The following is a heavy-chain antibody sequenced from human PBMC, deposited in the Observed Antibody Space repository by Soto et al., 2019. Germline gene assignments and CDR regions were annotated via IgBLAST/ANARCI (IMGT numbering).Heavy chain of an antibody. V-gene: IGHV1-46*01. CDR2: IHITTDRT. J-gene: IGHJ4*02. Sequence: QVQLVQSGTEVKEPGASMKVSCKASGYTFSDYFIHWVRQAPGQGLEWMGIIHITTDRTTYKENFQGSVGFTRDMSTSTVYMEMTSLTSEDTAVYFCARGGGSSGWSYFDLWGQGTAVTVSS. CDR3: ARGGGSSGWSYFDL. CDR1: GYTFSDYF. D-gene: IGHD6-19*01.